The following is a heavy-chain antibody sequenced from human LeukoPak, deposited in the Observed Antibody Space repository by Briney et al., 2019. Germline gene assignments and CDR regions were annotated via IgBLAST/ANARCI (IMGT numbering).Heavy chain of an antibody. CDR2: VSDNGSKT. J-gene: IGHJ4*02. CDR3: AKREDTSGFDY. Sequence: GGSLRLSCAASGFTFSNYGMHWVRQAPGKGLEWVAVVSDNGSKTYYADSVKGRFTISRDNSKNTLYLQMNGLRAEDTAVYYCAKREDTSGFDYWGQGTLVTVSS. CDR1: GFTFSNYG. D-gene: IGHD6-19*01. V-gene: IGHV3-30*18.